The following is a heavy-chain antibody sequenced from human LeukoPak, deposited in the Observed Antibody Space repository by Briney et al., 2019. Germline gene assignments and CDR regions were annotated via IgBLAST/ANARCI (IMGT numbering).Heavy chain of an antibody. CDR2: INHSGST. V-gene: IGHV4-34*01. D-gene: IGHD3-22*01. CDR1: GGSFSSYY. J-gene: IGHJ1*01. CDR3: ARPFRNDSSGYYYEFQN. Sequence: SETLSLTCAVYGGSFSSYYWSWIRRPPGKGLEGIGEINHSGSTNYNPSLKSRVTISVDTSKNQFSLKLSSVTAADTAVYYCARPFRNDSSGYYYEFQNWGQGTLVTVSS.